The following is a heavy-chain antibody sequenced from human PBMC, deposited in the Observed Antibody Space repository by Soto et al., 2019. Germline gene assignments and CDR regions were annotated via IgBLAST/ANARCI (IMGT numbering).Heavy chain of an antibody. CDR2: IIPIFGTA. Sequence: QVQLVQSGAEVKKPGSSVKVSCKASGGTFSSYAISWVRQAPGQGLEWMGGIIPIFGTANYEQKFQGRVTIHAHESKSTAYLELSSLRSEDTAVDYFARGRTNEGYYYYCMDVWGQGTTVTVSS. D-gene: IGHD1-1*01. CDR3: ARGRTNEGYYYYCMDV. V-gene: IGHV1-69*01. J-gene: IGHJ6*02. CDR1: GGTFSSYA.